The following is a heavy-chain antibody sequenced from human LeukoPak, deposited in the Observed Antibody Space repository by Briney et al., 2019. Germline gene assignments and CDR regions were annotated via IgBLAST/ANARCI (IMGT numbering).Heavy chain of an antibody. D-gene: IGHD2-2*01. CDR1: GGTFSSYA. CDR2: IIPIFGTA. Sequence: SVKVSCKASGGTFSSYAISWVRQAPGQGLEWMGGIIPIFGTANYAQKFQGRVTITADESTSTAYMELSSLRSEDTAVYYCARDPRYCSSTSCWGYYFDYWGQGTLVTVSS. CDR3: ARDPRYCSSTSCWGYYFDY. J-gene: IGHJ4*02. V-gene: IGHV1-69*01.